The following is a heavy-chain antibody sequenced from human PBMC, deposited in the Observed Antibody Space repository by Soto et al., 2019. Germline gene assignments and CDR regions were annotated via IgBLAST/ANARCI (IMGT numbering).Heavy chain of an antibody. Sequence: QVQLVQSGAEVKKPGASVKVSCKASGYTFTSYYMHWVRQAPGQGLEWMGIINPSGGSTSYAQKFQGRVTMTRDTATSTVYMELSSLRSEDTAVYYCARGAGTTVTTYWYFDLWGRGTLVTVSS. CDR3: ARGAGTTVTTYWYFDL. V-gene: IGHV1-46*01. CDR1: GYTFTSYY. J-gene: IGHJ2*01. D-gene: IGHD4-17*01. CDR2: INPSGGST.